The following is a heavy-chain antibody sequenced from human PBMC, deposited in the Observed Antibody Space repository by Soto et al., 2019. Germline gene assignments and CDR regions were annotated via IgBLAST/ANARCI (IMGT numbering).Heavy chain of an antibody. CDR3: VKGHSQSYYYFDY. CDR2: TRGSGGDT. Sequence: EVQLLESGGGLVQPGGSLRLSCAASGFTFSFCAMNWVRQAPGKGLEWVSSTRGSGGDTYYADSVRGRFTISRDNSKKTLYLQMNSLRVEDTAVYYCVKGHSQSYYYFDYWGQGTLVTVSS. J-gene: IGHJ4*02. CDR1: GFTFSFCA. V-gene: IGHV3-23*01. D-gene: IGHD1-26*01.